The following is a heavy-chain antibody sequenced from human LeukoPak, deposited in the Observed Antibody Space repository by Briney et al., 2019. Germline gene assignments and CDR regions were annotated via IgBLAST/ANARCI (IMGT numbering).Heavy chain of an antibody. J-gene: IGHJ4*02. Sequence: GASVKVSCKASGGTFSSYAISWVRQAPGQGLEWMGRINPNTGATNYEQKFQGRVSVTRDTSISTAYMELTRLTSDDTAVYFCVRGGESSSWSYFDYWGQGTLVTVSS. CDR3: VRGGESSSWSYFDY. CDR1: GGTFSSYA. CDR2: INPNTGAT. D-gene: IGHD6-13*01. V-gene: IGHV1-2*06.